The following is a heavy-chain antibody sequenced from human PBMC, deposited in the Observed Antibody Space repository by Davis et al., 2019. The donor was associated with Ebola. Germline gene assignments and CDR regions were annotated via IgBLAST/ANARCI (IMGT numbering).Heavy chain of an antibody. D-gene: IGHD3-10*01. V-gene: IGHV4-4*02. CDR3: ARVWFGLSS. Sequence: MPSETLSLTCAVSGGSISGSNWWSWVRQPPGKGLEWIGEIYHRGSTNYNASLEGRVTISVDMSKSQFSLKLSSVTAADTAVYYCARVWFGLSSWGQGTLLTVSS. CDR1: GGSISGSNW. J-gene: IGHJ5*02. CDR2: IYHRGST.